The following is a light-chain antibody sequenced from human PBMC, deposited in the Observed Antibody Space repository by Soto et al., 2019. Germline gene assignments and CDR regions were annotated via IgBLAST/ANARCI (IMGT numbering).Light chain of an antibody. CDR3: QQLNSYVT. J-gene: IGKJ5*01. CDR1: QVISNY. Sequence: DLRLTQSPSFLSASVGDRVTITCRASQVISNYFAWYQQKPGKAPKLLIYAASTLQNGVPSRFSGSGSGTEFTLTISSLQPEDFATYYCQQLNSYVTFGQGTRLEIK. V-gene: IGKV1-9*01. CDR2: AAS.